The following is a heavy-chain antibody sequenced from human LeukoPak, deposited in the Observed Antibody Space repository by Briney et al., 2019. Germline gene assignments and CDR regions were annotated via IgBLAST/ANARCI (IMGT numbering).Heavy chain of an antibody. V-gene: IGHV1-2*06. CDR1: GFTFTNYA. D-gene: IGHD1-26*01. CDR3: ARDLRVGATTLGY. J-gene: IGHJ4*02. Sequence: ASVKVSCKTSGFTFTNYAVHWVRQAPGQGLEWMGRINPNSGGTNYAQKFQGRVTVTRDTSISTAYMELSRLRSDDTAVYYCARDLRVGATTLGYWGQGTLVTVSS. CDR2: INPNSGGT.